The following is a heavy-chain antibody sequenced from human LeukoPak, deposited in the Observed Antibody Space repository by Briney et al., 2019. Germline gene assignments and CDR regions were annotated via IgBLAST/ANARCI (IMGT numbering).Heavy chain of an antibody. D-gene: IGHD3-22*01. J-gene: IGHJ4*02. V-gene: IGHV3-66*01. CDR2: IYSGGST. Sequence: GGSLRLSCAASGFTFSDYHMNWVRQAPGKGLEWVSVIYSGGSTYYADSVKGRFTISRDNSKNTLYLQMNSLRAEDTAVYYCARDWRYYDSSGYSPTFDYWGQGTLVTVSS. CDR3: ARDWRYYDSSGYSPTFDY. CDR1: GFTFSDYH.